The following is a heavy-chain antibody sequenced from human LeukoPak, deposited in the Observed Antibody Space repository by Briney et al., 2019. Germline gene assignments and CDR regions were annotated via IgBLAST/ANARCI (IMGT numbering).Heavy chain of an antibody. CDR1: GFTFSSYA. Sequence: PGGSLRLSCAASGFTFSSYAMSWVRQAPGKGLEWVSAISGSGGSIYYADSVTGRFTISRDNSQNTLYLQMNSLRPDDTAVYYCARGFRSNPHDAFDIWGQGTMVTVSS. CDR2: ISGSGGSI. CDR3: ARGFRSNPHDAFDI. V-gene: IGHV3-23*01. D-gene: IGHD1-26*01. J-gene: IGHJ3*02.